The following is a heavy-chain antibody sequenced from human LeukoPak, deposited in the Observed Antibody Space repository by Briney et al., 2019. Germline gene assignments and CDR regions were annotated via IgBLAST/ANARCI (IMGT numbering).Heavy chain of an antibody. J-gene: IGHJ5*02. Sequence: PSETLSLTCTVSGGSISAYYWSWIRQPPGKGLEWIGYIYYSGSTNYNPSLKSRVTISVDTSKNQFSLNLSSATAADTDMYYCARHSSSSRAWFDPWGQGILVTASS. CDR1: GGSISAYY. D-gene: IGHD6-6*01. V-gene: IGHV4-59*08. CDR2: IYYSGST. CDR3: ARHSSSSRAWFDP.